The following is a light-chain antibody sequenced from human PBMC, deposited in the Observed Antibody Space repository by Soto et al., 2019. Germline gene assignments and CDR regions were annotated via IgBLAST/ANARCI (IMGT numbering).Light chain of an antibody. CDR1: QGVSSY. J-gene: IGKJ1*01. V-gene: IGKV3D-15*01. Sequence: EIVMTQSPATLSVSPGERATLSCRASQGVSSYLAWYQQKPGQAPRLLIYDASNRATGIPARFSGSGSGTEFTLTISSLQSEDFAVYYCQQYNNWPGTFGQGTKVDIK. CDR3: QQYNNWPGT. CDR2: DAS.